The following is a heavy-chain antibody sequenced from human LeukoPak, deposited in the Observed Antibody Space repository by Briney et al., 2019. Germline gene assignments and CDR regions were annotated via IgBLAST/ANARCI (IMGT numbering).Heavy chain of an antibody. J-gene: IGHJ4*02. CDR1: GGSISSYY. Sequence: SEILSLTCTVSGGSISSYYWSWIRQPPGKGLEWIGYIYYSGSTNYNPSLKSRVTISVDTSKNQFSLKLSSVTAADTAVYYCATLHYDSSGYTALYYFDYWGQETLVTVSS. V-gene: IGHV4-59*01. D-gene: IGHD3-22*01. CDR2: IYYSGST. CDR3: ATLHYDSSGYTALYYFDY.